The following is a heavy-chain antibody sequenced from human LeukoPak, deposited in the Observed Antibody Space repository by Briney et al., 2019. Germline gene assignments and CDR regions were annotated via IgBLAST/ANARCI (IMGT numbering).Heavy chain of an antibody. CDR3: ARVREQLPSGGGAFDI. Sequence: SETLSLTCTVSGRSISSGSYYWSWIRQPAGKGLEWIGRIYTSGSTNYNPSLKSRVTISVDTSKNQFSLKLSSVTAADTAVYYCARVREQLPSGGGAFDIWGQGTMVTVSS. D-gene: IGHD6-13*01. J-gene: IGHJ3*02. V-gene: IGHV4-61*02. CDR1: GRSISSGSYY. CDR2: IYTSGST.